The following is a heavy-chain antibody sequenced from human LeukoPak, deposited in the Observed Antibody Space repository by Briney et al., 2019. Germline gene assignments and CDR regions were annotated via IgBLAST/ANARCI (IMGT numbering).Heavy chain of an antibody. V-gene: IGHV4-59*01. CDR2: IYYGGST. CDR3: ASVVAVAGTYFDY. J-gene: IGHJ4*02. CDR1: GGSISSYY. D-gene: IGHD6-19*01. Sequence: KTSETLSLTCTVSGGSISSYYWSWIRQPPGKGLEWIGYIYYGGSTNYNPSLKSRVTISVDTSKNQFSLKLSSVTAADTAVYYCASVVAVAGTYFDYWGQGTLVTVSS.